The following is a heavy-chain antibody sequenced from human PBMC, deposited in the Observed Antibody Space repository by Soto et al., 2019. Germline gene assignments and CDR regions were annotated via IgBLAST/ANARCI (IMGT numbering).Heavy chain of an antibody. D-gene: IGHD6-6*01. V-gene: IGHV3-23*01. CDR3: ARLNGEKQLSVGYYYGMDV. J-gene: IGHJ6*02. Sequence: GGSLRLSCAASGFAFSNYAMTWVRQAPGKGLERVSTISGSGGSTYYTDSVKGRFTISRDNAKNTLYLQMNSLRAEDTAVYYCARLNGEKQLSVGYYYGMDVWGQGTTVTVSS. CDR1: GFAFSNYA. CDR2: ISGSGGST.